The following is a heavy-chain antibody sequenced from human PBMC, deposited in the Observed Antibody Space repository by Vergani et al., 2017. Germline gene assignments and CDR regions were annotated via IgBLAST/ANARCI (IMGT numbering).Heavy chain of an antibody. CDR1: GYTFSSYA. J-gene: IGHJ4*02. D-gene: IGHD2-15*01. Sequence: QVQLVQSGAEVKKPGASVKVSCKASGYTFSSYAISWVRQAPGQGLEWMGGIIPIFGTANYAQKFQGRVTITADESTSTAYMELSSLRSEDTAVYYCARERCSGGSCYEDYYFDYWGQGTLVTVSS. V-gene: IGHV1-69*13. CDR2: IIPIFGTA. CDR3: ARERCSGGSCYEDYYFDY.